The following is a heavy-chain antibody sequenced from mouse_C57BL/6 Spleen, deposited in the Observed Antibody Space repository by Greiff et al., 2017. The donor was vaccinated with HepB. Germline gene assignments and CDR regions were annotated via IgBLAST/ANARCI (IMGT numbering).Heavy chain of an antibody. CDR1: GFSLTSYG. D-gene: IGHD3-1*01. V-gene: IGHV2-6-1*01. CDR3: ARHPGYYQGAMDY. J-gene: IGHJ4*01. CDR2: IWSDGST. Sequence: QVQLKESGPGLVAPSQSLSITCTVSGFSLTSYGVHWVRQPPGKGLEWLVVIWSDGSTTYNSALKSRLSISKDNSKSQVFLKMNSLQTDDTAMYYCARHPGYYQGAMDYWGQGTSVTVSS.